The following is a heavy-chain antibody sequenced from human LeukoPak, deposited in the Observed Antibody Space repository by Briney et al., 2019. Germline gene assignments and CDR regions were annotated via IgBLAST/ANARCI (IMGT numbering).Heavy chain of an antibody. CDR2: IYYSGST. D-gene: IGHD6-13*01. Sequence: PSETLSLTCTVSGGSISSYYWSWIRQPPGKGLEWIGYIYYSGSTNYNPSLKSRVTISVDTSKNQFSLKLSSVTAADTAVYYCARSREAAADFYYFDYWGQGTLVTVSS. CDR1: GGSISSYY. CDR3: ARSREAAADFYYFDY. V-gene: IGHV4-59*01. J-gene: IGHJ4*02.